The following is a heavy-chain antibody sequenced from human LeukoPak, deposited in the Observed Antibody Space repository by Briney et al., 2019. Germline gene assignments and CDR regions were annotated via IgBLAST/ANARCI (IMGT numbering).Heavy chain of an antibody. J-gene: IGHJ3*02. CDR2: IYYSGST. D-gene: IGHD3-9*01. CDR1: GGSISSYY. Sequence: SETLSLTCTVSGGSISSYYWSWIRQPPGKGLEWIGYIYYSGSTNYNPSLKSRVTISVDTSKNQFSLKLSSVTAADTAVYYCAREGPYYDILTGYYRAFDIWGQGTMVTVSS. V-gene: IGHV4-59*12. CDR3: AREGPYYDILTGYYRAFDI.